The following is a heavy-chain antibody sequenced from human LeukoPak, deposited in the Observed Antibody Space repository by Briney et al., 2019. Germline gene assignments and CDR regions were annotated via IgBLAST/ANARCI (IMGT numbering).Heavy chain of an antibody. J-gene: IGHJ4*02. V-gene: IGHV1-69*04. CDR3: AREAPTGGFDY. Sequence: GASVKVSCKASGGTSSSYAISWVRQAPGQGLEWMGRIIPILGIANYAQKFQGRVTITADKSTSTAYMELSSLRSEDTAVYYCAREAPTGGFDYWGQGTLVTVSS. CDR2: IIPILGIA. CDR1: GGTSSSYA. D-gene: IGHD3-10*01.